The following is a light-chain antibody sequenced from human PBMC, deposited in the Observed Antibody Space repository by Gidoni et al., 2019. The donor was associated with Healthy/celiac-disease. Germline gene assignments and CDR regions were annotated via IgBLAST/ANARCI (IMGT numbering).Light chain of an antibody. CDR2: GAS. J-gene: IGKJ3*01. V-gene: IGKV3-15*01. Sequence: EIAMTQSPATLSVSPGERATLPCRASQGVSSNLAWYQQKPGQAPRPLIYGASTRATGIPARFSGSGSGTEFTLTISSLQSEDFAVYYCQQYNNWPPFTFGPGTKVDIK. CDR3: QQYNNWPPFT. CDR1: QGVSSN.